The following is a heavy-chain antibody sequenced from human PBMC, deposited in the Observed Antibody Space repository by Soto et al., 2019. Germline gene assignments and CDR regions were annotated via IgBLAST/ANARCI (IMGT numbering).Heavy chain of an antibody. CDR1: GYTFTSYG. J-gene: IGHJ5*02. D-gene: IGHD3-9*01. Sequence: ASVKVSCKASGYTFTSYGISWVRQAPGQGLEWMGWISAYNGNTNYAQKLQGRVTMTTDTSTSTAYMELRSLRSDDTAVYYCARDYDILTGSNWFDPWGQGTLVTVSS. CDR2: ISAYNGNT. CDR3: ARDYDILTGSNWFDP. V-gene: IGHV1-18*01.